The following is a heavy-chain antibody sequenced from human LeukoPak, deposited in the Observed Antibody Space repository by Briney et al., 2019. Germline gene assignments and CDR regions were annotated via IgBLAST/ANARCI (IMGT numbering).Heavy chain of an antibody. V-gene: IGHV4-59*08. J-gene: IGHJ4*02. D-gene: IGHD3-10*01. Sequence: SETLSLTCTVSGGSISSYFWSWIRQPPGKGLEWIGYIYYSGSTNYNPSLKSRVTISVDSSKNQFSLKLSSVTAADTAVYYCARHIYRGSFDYWGQGALVPVSS. CDR1: GGSISSYF. CDR2: IYYSGST. CDR3: ARHIYRGSFDY.